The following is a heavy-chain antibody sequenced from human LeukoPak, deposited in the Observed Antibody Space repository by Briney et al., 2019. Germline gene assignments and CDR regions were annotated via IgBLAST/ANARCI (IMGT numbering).Heavy chain of an antibody. D-gene: IGHD6-6*01. J-gene: IGHJ6*03. CDR2: IIPILGIA. CDR1: GGTFSSYA. Sequence: SVKVSCKASGGTFSSYAISWVRQAPGQGLEWMGRIIPILGIANYAQKFQGRVTITADKSTSTAYMELSSLRSEDTAMYYCARDYSSSPFRVMDYYYMDVWGKGTTVTVSS. V-gene: IGHV1-69*04. CDR3: ARDYSSSPFRVMDYYYMDV.